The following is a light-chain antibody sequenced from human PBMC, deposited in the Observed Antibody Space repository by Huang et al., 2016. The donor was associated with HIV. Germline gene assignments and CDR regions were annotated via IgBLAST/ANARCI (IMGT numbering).Light chain of an antibody. Sequence: EIVLTQSPVTLSLSPGEGASLSYRSSQGVHNSYFAWYQQKPGQAPRLLIVGASNRATGLPHRFSGSEAGTDFTLTISVLDPEDFAVYYCQQYGTLPYTFGQGTKLEI. CDR2: GAS. V-gene: IGKV3-20*01. CDR1: QGVHNSY. J-gene: IGKJ2*01. CDR3: QQYGTLPYT.